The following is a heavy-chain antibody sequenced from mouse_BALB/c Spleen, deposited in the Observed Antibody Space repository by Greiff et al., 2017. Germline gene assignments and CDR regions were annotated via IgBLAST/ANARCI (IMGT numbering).Heavy chain of an antibody. Sequence: VQLQESGPGLVAPSQSLSITCTVSGFSLTSYGVHWVRQPPGKGLEWLGVIWAGGSTNYNSALMSRLSISKDNSKSQVFLKMNSLQTDDTAMYYCASDGYPDFYYAMDYWGQGTSVTVSS. CDR3: ASDGYPDFYYAMDY. CDR2: IWAGGST. J-gene: IGHJ4*01. CDR1: GFSLTSYG. V-gene: IGHV2-9*02. D-gene: IGHD2-2*01.